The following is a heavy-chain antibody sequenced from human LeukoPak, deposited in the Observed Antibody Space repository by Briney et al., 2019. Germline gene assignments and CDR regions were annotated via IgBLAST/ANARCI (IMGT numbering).Heavy chain of an antibody. CDR1: GFTFDDYA. Sequence: PGGSLRLSCAASGFTFDDYAMHWVRQAPGTGLEWVSGITWNGDSIDYADSVKGRFTISRDNAKNSLYLQMNSLRAEDTALYYCAKSRLVDYNYYYMDVWGKGTTVTVS. CDR3: AKSRLVDYNYYYMDV. V-gene: IGHV3-9*01. CDR2: ITWNGDSI. J-gene: IGHJ6*03. D-gene: IGHD2-8*02.